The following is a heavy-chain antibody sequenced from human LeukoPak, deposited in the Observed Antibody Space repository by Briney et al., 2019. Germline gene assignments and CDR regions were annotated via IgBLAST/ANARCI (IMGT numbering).Heavy chain of an antibody. D-gene: IGHD5-12*01. J-gene: IGHJ3*02. CDR3: ARDSRPGYGGAHDI. V-gene: IGHV3-13*01. CDR2: IQTAGDT. Sequence: GGSLRLSCAASGFTFSNSDVHWVRQVPGKGLEWVALIQTAGDTYSPASVKGRFTISRENAKNSFYLQMNSLRAEDTAVYYCARDSRPGYGGAHDIWGPGTMVTVSS. CDR1: GFTFSNSD.